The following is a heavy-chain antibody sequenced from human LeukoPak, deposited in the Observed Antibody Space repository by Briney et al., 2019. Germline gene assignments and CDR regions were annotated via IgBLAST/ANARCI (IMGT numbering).Heavy chain of an antibody. D-gene: IGHD5-24*01. Sequence: GGSLRLSCAASGFTFSSYAMSWVRQAPGKGLEWVSAISGSGGSTYYAGSVKGRFTISRDNSKNTLYLQMNSLRAEDTAVYYCAKERKRWLQLGGQLAPLDYWGQGTLVTVSS. CDR1: GFTFSSYA. V-gene: IGHV3-23*01. J-gene: IGHJ4*02. CDR3: AKERKRWLQLGGQLAPLDY. CDR2: ISGSGGST.